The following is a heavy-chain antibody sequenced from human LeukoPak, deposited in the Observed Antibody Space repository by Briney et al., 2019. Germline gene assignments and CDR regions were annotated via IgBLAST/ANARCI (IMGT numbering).Heavy chain of an antibody. V-gene: IGHV3-64D*09. J-gene: IGHJ6*02. CDR1: GFSFSSYI. D-gene: IGHD3-10*01. Sequence: PGGSLRLSCSASGFSFSSYIMHWVRQAPGKGLEYVSAISSDGYNTYYAASVKGRFTISRDNSKNTLYLQMSRLRTGDTAVFYCVNYGDYGMDVWGHGPWSPSP. CDR3: VNYGDYGMDV. CDR2: ISSDGYNT.